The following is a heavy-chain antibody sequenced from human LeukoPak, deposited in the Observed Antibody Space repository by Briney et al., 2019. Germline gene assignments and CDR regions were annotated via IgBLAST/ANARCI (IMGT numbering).Heavy chain of an antibody. J-gene: IGHJ4*02. Sequence: SETLSLTCTVSGGSISSYYWGWIRQPPGKGLEWLGTIYHGGSTYYNPSLMSRVTISVDTSKNQFSLKLTSVTAADTAVYYCARVGYGDYDFDYWGQGTLVTVSS. D-gene: IGHD4-17*01. CDR2: IYHGGST. V-gene: IGHV4-59*08. CDR3: ARVGYGDYDFDY. CDR1: GGSISSYY.